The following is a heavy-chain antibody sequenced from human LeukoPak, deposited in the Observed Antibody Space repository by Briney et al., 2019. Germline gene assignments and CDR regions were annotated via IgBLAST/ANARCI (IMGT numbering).Heavy chain of an antibody. Sequence: ASVTVSCKASGYTFTSYGISWVRQAPGQGREWMGWISAYNGNTNYAQKLQGRVTMNTDTSTSTPYMELRSLRSDDTAVYYCARVGSGSYVDAFDIWGQGTMVTVSS. CDR1: GYTFTSYG. J-gene: IGHJ3*02. CDR3: ARVGSGSYVDAFDI. D-gene: IGHD3-10*01. CDR2: ISAYNGNT. V-gene: IGHV1-18*04.